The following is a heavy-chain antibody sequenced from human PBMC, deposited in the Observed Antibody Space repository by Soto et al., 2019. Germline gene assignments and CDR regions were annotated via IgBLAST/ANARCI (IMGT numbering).Heavy chain of an antibody. J-gene: IGHJ3*01. V-gene: IGHV4-30-4*01. Sequence: PSETLSLTCTVSGGSISSGDYYWSWIRQPPGKGLEWIGYIYYSGSTYYNPSLKSRVTISVDTSKNQFSLKLSSVTAADTAVYYCARPMDSSDAFDFWGQGTMVTVSS. CDR1: GGSISSGDYY. CDR2: IYYSGST. D-gene: IGHD5-18*01. CDR3: ARPMDSSDAFDF.